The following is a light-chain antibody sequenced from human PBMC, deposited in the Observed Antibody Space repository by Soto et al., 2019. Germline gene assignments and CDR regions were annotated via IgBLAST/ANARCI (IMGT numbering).Light chain of an antibody. CDR1: QGIRND. Sequence: AIQMSQSPSSLSASVGDRVTITCRASQGIRNDLGWYQQKPGKAPKLLIYAASSLQSGVPSRFSGSGSGTDFTLTISSLQPEDFATYYCLQDYNYPVLTFGGGTKVEIK. CDR2: AAS. CDR3: LQDYNYPVLT. J-gene: IGKJ4*01. V-gene: IGKV1-6*01.